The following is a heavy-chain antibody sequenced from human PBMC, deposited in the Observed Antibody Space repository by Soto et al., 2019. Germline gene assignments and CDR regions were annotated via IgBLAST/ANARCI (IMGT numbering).Heavy chain of an antibody. CDR2: VISDGKTI. CDR1: GFTFANHW. CDR3: ATAEVDH. J-gene: IGHJ5*02. Sequence: EVQLVESGGGLVQPGGSLRLSCAASGFTFANHWMHWVRQAPGKGLEWVSRVISDGKTIDYADSVKGRFTVSRDNAKNTLYLQMNSLRADDTAVYYCATAEVDHWGPGTLVTVSS. V-gene: IGHV3-74*01.